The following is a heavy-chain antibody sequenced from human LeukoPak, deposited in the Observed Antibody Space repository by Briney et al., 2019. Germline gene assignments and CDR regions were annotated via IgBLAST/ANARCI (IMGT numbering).Heavy chain of an antibody. CDR1: GGFISSYY. J-gene: IGHJ6*03. CDR2: INHSGST. V-gene: IGHV4-34*01. CDR3: ARGLKLGIRSAYYYYYMDV. Sequence: SETLSLTCSVSGGFISSYYWSWIRQPPGKGLEWIGEINHSGSTNYNPSLKSRVTISVDTSKNQFSLKLSSVTAADTAVYYCARGLKLGIRSAYYYYYMDVWGKGTTVTVSS. D-gene: IGHD1-14*01.